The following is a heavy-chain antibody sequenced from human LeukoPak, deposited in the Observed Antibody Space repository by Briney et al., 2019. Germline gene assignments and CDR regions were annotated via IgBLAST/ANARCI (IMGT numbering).Heavy chain of an antibody. J-gene: IGHJ3*02. D-gene: IGHD3-3*01. CDR2: INHSGST. CDR1: GGSFSGYY. V-gene: IGHV4-34*01. Sequence: PSETLPLTCAVHGGSFSGYYWSWIRQPPGKGLEWMGEINHSGSTNYNPSLKSRVTISVDTAREHFSLKLSYVTAADTAVYYCARGRTFGVAGVQAFDIWGQGTMVTVSS. CDR3: ARGRTFGVAGVQAFDI.